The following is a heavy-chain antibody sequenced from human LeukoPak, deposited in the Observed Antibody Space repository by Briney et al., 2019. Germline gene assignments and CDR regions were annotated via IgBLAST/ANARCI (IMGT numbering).Heavy chain of an antibody. V-gene: IGHV4-30-4*07. CDR1: GGSISSGGYS. Sequence: SETLSLTCAVSGGSISSGGYSWSWIRQPPGKGLEWTGYIYYSGSTYYNPSLKSRVTISVDTSKNQFSLKLSSVTAADTAVYYCARVGPAAIFLEAFDIWGQGTMVTVSS. CDR3: ARVGPAAIFLEAFDI. CDR2: IYYSGST. D-gene: IGHD2-2*01. J-gene: IGHJ3*02.